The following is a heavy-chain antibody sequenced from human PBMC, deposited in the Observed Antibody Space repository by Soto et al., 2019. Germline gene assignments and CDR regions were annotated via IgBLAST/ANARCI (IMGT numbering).Heavy chain of an antibody. CDR1: GYTFSNYG. V-gene: IGHV1-18*01. CDR2: ISGYNGKT. Sequence: QVQLVQSGAEVKKPGASVTVSCKTSGYTFSNYGINWVRQAPGQGLEWMGWISGYNGKTNYVQTVQGRVTMPTDTYTGTVYMELRSLKSDDTAIYYCSRFIMVGGWFDPNYYHGMDVWGQGTTVTVSS. CDR3: SRFIMVGGWFDPNYYHGMDV. D-gene: IGHD6-19*01. J-gene: IGHJ6*02.